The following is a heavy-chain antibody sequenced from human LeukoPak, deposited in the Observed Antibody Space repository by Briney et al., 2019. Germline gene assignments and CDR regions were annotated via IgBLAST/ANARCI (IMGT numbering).Heavy chain of an antibody. V-gene: IGHV3-53*01. CDR1: GFTVSSTH. Sequence: GGSLRLSCEASGFTVSSTHMVWVRQAPGEGLEWVSVTYTGGNSYYAGSVQGRFIISRDISKNTLYLQMNNLRAEDSALYYCARGGRGSAAVVAPRSFDIWGQGTMVTVSS. CDR2: TYTGGNS. J-gene: IGHJ3*02. CDR3: ARGGRGSAAVVAPRSFDI. D-gene: IGHD3-22*01.